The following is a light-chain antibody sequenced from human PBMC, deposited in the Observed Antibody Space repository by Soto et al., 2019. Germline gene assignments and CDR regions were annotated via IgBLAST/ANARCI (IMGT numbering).Light chain of an antibody. CDR1: QSVSSSY. J-gene: IGKJ3*01. CDR2: GAS. CDR3: QQYGSSPPT. Sequence: EIVLTQSPGTLSLSPGERATLSCRASQSVSSSYLAWYQQKPGQAPRLLIYGASSRATGIPGRFSGSGSGTDFTLTISRLEPEDSAVYYCQQYGSSPPTFGPGTKVDIK. V-gene: IGKV3-20*01.